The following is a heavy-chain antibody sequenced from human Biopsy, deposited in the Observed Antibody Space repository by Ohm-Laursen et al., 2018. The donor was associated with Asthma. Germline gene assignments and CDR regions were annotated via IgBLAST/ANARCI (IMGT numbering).Heavy chain of an antibody. CDR2: INSVFGTT. CDR1: GGTFNTYV. CDR3: ARKAGSCISRTCYSLDF. V-gene: IGHV1-69*01. D-gene: IGHD2-2*01. J-gene: IGHJ4*02. Sequence: SSVKVSCKSLGGTFNTYVIGWVRQAPGQGLEWMGGINSVFGTTTYPQKFQDGVTITADDSTSTVYMELSRLRSEDTAVYYCARKAGSCISRTCYSLDFWGQGTLVTVSS.